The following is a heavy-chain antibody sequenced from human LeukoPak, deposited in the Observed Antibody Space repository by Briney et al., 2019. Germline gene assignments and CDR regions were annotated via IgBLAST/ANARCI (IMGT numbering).Heavy chain of an antibody. D-gene: IGHD2-8*01. J-gene: IGHJ6*03. V-gene: IGHV3-48*03. CDR3: ARGKEDIVLMVYAPNFYYYMDV. CDR2: ISSSGSTI. CDR1: GFTFSSYE. Sequence: PGGSLRLSCAASGFTFSSYEMNWVRQAPGKGLEWVSYISSSGSTIYYADSVKGRFTISRDNAKNSLYLQMNSLRAEDTAVYYCARGKEDIVLMVYAPNFYYYMDVWGKGTTVTVSS.